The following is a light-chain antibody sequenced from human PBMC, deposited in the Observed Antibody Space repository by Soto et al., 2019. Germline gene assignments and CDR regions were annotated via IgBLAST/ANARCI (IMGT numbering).Light chain of an antibody. CDR1: SSDVGAYDY. CDR2: DVS. CDR3: SSYGGTSAPVV. J-gene: IGLJ2*01. V-gene: IGLV2-14*03. Sequence: QSALTHPASVSGSRGQSITISCTGSSSDVGAYDYVSWYQQHPGKAPKLVIYDVSNRPSGVSNRFSGSKSGNTASLTISGLQAEDEAIYYCSSYGGTSAPVVFGGGTKLTVL.